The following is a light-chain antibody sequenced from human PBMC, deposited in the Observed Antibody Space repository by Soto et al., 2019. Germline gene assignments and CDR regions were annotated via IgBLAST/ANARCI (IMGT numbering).Light chain of an antibody. V-gene: IGKV3-20*01. J-gene: IGKJ1*01. CDR2: GAS. CDR3: QQYGSSPPWT. Sequence: EIVLTQSPGTLSLSPGERATLSCRASQSVSSSYLAWYQQKPGQAPRLLIYGASSRATSIPVRFSGSGSGTDFTLTISRLEPEDFAVYYCQQYGSSPPWTFGQGTKVEIK. CDR1: QSVSSSY.